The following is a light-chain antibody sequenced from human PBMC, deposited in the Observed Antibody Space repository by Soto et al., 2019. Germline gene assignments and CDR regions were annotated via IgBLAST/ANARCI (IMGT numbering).Light chain of an antibody. Sequence: EIVLTQSPGTLSLSPGERATLSCRASQSVSSSYLAWYQQKPGQAPRLLIYGASSRATGIPDRFSGSGSGTDFTRTISSLEPEDFAVYYCQQYGSSPRTLGEGTEVELK. CDR3: QQYGSSPRT. V-gene: IGKV3-20*01. CDR1: QSVSSSY. J-gene: IGKJ1*01. CDR2: GAS.